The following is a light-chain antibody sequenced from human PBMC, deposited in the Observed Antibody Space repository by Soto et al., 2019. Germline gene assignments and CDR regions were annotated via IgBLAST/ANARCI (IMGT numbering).Light chain of an antibody. CDR2: GAS. CDR1: HSVNSNY. CDR3: QQYKVYPYT. Sequence: NVLTQSPGTLSLSPGERATLSCRASHSVNSNYLAWYQHRPGQAPRLLIYGASKRATGIPDRFSGRGSGTDFTLTISRLEPEDFATFYCQQYKVYPYTFGQGTRLDI. J-gene: IGKJ2*01. V-gene: IGKV3-20*01.